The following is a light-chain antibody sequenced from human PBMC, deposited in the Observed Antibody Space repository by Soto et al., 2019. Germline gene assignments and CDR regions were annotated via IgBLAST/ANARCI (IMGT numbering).Light chain of an antibody. J-gene: IGKJ5*01. Sequence: DTQMTQSPSSLSASVGDRITITCRASENIARHLNWYQQKPGKAPNLLIYAASNLQNGVPLRFRGGGSGTDFTLTISNLQPEDFATYYCQQSYSTLSITFGQGTRLEIK. CDR1: ENIARH. V-gene: IGKV1-39*01. CDR3: QQSYSTLSIT. CDR2: AAS.